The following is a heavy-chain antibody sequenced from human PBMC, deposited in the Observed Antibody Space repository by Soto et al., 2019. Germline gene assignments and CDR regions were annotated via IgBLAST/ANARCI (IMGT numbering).Heavy chain of an antibody. V-gene: IGHV4-30-4*01. Sequence: SETLSLTCTVSGGSISSGDYYWRWIRQPPGKGLEWIGYIDDSGATYYNPSLKSRVIISIGTSKNHFSLRLTSLTSADTAVYYCARQNCDTTSCPWGWFDPWGQGALVTVSS. J-gene: IGHJ5*02. CDR1: GGSISSGDYY. CDR3: ARQNCDTTSCPWGWFDP. D-gene: IGHD2-2*01. CDR2: IDDSGAT.